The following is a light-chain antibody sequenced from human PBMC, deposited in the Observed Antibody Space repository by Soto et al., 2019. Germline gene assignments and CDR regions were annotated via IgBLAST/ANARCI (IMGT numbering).Light chain of an antibody. CDR2: DAS. Sequence: DIPMTQSPSPLSASVGARVTITCRASQSISSWLAWYQQKPGKAPKLLIYDASSLESGVPSRFSGSGSGTEFTLTISSLQPDDFATYYCQQYNSYPETFGQGTKVEIK. J-gene: IGKJ1*01. CDR3: QQYNSYPET. CDR1: QSISSW. V-gene: IGKV1-5*01.